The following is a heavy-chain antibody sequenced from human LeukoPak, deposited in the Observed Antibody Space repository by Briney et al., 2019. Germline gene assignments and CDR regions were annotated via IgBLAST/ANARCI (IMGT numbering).Heavy chain of an antibody. J-gene: IGHJ3*02. CDR2: IYYSGST. D-gene: IGHD4-23*01. Sequence: SETLSLTCTVSGGSISSYYWSWIRQPPGKGLEWIGYIYYSGSTNYNPSLKSRVTISVDTSKNQFSLKLSSVTAADTAVYYCAREIRRFDAFDIWGQGTMVTVSS. CDR1: GGSISSYY. CDR3: AREIRRFDAFDI. V-gene: IGHV4-59*01.